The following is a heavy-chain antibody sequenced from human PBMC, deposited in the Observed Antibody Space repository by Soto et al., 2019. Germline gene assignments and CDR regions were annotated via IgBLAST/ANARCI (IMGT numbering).Heavy chain of an antibody. J-gene: IGHJ4*02. V-gene: IGHV1-69*13. CDR3: ARLTGGSYHPFDY. CDR1: GGTFSSYA. Sequence: SVKVSCKASGGTFSSYAISWVRQAPGQGLEWMGGIIPIFGTANYAQKFQGRVTITADESTSTAYMELSSLRSEDTAVYYCARLTGGSYHPFDYWGQGTLVTVPQ. D-gene: IGHD3-16*02. CDR2: IIPIFGTA.